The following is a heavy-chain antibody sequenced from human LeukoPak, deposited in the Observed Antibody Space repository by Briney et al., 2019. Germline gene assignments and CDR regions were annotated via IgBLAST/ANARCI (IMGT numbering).Heavy chain of an antibody. CDR2: IWYDGSNK. CDR1: GFTFSSYG. J-gene: IGHJ6*02. D-gene: IGHD6-13*01. CDR3: ARVLGSSWYGSYYYGMDV. Sequence: GRSLRLSCAASGFTFSSYGMHWVRQAPGKGLEWVAVIWYDGSNKYYADSVKGRFTISRDNSKNTLYLQMNSLRAEDTAVYYCARVLGSSWYGSYYYGMDVWGQGTTVTVPS. V-gene: IGHV3-33*01.